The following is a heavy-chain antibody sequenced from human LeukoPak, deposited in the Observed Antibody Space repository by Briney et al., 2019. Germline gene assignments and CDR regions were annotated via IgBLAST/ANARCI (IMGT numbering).Heavy chain of an antibody. CDR3: AKDIEYSSGWVALGY. V-gene: IGHV3-9*01. D-gene: IGHD6-19*01. CDR1: GFTFDDNA. J-gene: IGHJ4*02. CDR2: ISWNSGSI. Sequence: SLRFYCAAYGFTFDDNAMHWDRQAQGKGLVWCLGISWNSGSIGYADSVKGRFTISRDNAKNSLYLQMNSLRAEDTALYYCAKDIEYSSGWVALGYWGQGTLVTVSS.